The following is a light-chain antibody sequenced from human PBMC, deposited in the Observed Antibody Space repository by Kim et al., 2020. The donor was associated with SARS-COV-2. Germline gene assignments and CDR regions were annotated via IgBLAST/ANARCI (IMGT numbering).Light chain of an antibody. J-gene: IGKJ2*01. CDR1: QSISSW. V-gene: IGKV1-5*03. Sequence: DIQMTQSPSTLSASVGDGVTITCRASQSISSWLAWYQQKPGKAPKLLIYKASSLESGVPSRFSGSGSGTEFTLTISSLQPDDFATYYCQQYKGTFGQGTKLEI. CDR3: QQYKGT. CDR2: KAS.